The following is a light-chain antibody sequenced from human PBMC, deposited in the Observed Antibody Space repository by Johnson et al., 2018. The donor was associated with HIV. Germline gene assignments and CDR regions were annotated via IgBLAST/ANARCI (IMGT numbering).Light chain of an antibody. CDR1: SSNIGNNY. J-gene: IGLJ1*01. CDR2: DNN. CDR3: GTWDSSLSAYYV. Sequence: QSVLTQPPSVSAAPGQKVTISCSGSSSNIGNNYVSWYQQLPGTAPKLHIYDNNKRPSGIPDRFSGSKSGTSATLGITGLQTGDEADYYCGTWDSSLSAYYVFGTGTKFTVL. V-gene: IGLV1-51*01.